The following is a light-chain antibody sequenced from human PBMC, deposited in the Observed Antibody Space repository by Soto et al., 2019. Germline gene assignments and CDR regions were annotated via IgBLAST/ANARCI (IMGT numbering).Light chain of an antibody. CDR2: WAS. CDR3: QQYYSTPRS. CDR1: QRVLSSSNNKNY. V-gene: IGKV4-1*01. J-gene: IGKJ1*01. Sequence: DIVMTQSQDSLAVSLGERATINCKSSQRVLSSSNNKNYLAWYQQKPGQPPKLLIYWASTRESGVPDRFSGSGSGTEFPLTISSLQADDVAVYYCQQYYSTPRSVGQGTKVEIK.